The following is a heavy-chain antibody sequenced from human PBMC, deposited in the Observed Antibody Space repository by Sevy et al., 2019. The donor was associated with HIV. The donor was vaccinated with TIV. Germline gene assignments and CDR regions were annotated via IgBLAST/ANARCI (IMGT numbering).Heavy chain of an antibody. V-gene: IGHV4-59*13. J-gene: IGHJ4*02. CDR1: GGSITSYY. D-gene: IGHD3-22*01. CDR2: IYNNGNT. CDR3: AKVTYYYDSRGYPNYYFDY. Sequence: SETLSLTCTVSGGSITSYYWSWIRQPPGNGLEWIGHIYNNGNTNYNPSLRSRVTISVDRSKNQFSLKLSSVTAADTAVYYCAKVTYYYDSRGYPNYYFDYWGQRTLVTASS.